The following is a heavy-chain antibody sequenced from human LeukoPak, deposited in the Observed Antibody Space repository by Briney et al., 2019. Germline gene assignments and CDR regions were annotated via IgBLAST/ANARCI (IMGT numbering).Heavy chain of an antibody. V-gene: IGHV4-39*07. J-gene: IGHJ4*02. CDR2: IYHSGST. CDR3: ARSPVNYYDSSGYYLSYFDY. D-gene: IGHD3-22*01. CDR1: GGSISSTSYY. Sequence: SETLSLTCLVSGGSISSTSYYWGWIRQPPGKGLEWIGGIYHSGSTYYNPSLKSRVTISVDTSKNQFSLKLSSVTAADTAVYYCARSPVNYYDSSGYYLSYFDYWGQGTLVTVSS.